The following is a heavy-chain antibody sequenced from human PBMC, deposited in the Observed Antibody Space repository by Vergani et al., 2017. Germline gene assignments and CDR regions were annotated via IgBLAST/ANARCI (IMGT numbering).Heavy chain of an antibody. CDR1: GGSFSGYY. Sequence: QVQLQQWGAGLLKPSETLSLTCAVYGGSFSGYYWSWIRQPPGKGLEWIGEINHSGSTNYNPSLKSRVTISVDTSKNQFSLKLSSVTAADTAVYYCARRNDGRGYSSSRVAFDIWGQGTMVTVSS. J-gene: IGHJ3*02. CDR3: ARRNDGRGYSSSRVAFDI. D-gene: IGHD6-13*01. V-gene: IGHV4-34*01. CDR2: INHSGST.